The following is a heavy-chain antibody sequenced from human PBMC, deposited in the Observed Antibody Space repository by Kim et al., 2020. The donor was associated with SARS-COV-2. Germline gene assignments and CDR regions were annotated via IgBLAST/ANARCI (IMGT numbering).Heavy chain of an antibody. CDR1: GFTFANFG. J-gene: IGHJ6*02. V-gene: IGHV3-23*01. Sequence: GGSLRLSCAASGFTFANFGMNWVRQAPGKGLEWVSAISNDGRSTFDADSVKGRFTISRDNSKNTLYLQLSSLRGEDTAVYYCAKREGQTGSGYMDVWGQGTTVTVSS. CDR3: AKREGQTGSGYMDV. CDR2: ISNDGRST. D-gene: IGHD3-10*01.